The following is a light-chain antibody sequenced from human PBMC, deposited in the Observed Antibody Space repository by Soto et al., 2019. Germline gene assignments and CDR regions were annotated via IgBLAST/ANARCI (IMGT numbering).Light chain of an antibody. V-gene: IGKV3-15*01. J-gene: IGKJ2*01. CDR1: QSVNSN. CDR2: GAS. Sequence: EIVMTQSPATLSVSPGERATLSCRASQSVNSNLAWYQQKPGQAPRLLFYGASTRATGIPARFSGTGSGTDFTLTISSLQSEDFVVYYCQQSNKWPYTFGQGTKLEIK. CDR3: QQSNKWPYT.